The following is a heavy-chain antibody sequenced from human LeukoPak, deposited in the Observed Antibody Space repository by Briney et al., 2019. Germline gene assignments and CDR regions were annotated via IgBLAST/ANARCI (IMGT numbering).Heavy chain of an antibody. V-gene: IGHV4-39*01. CDR2: IYYSGST. Sequence: SETLSLTCTVSGDSISSSDHYWGWIRQPPGKGLEWIGSIYYSGSTYYTPSLKGRVTISVDTSKNQFSLKLSSVTATDTAVYYCARHSAGLNDPFDLWIQGTMVTVSS. J-gene: IGHJ3*01. CDR3: ARHSAGLNDPFDL. D-gene: IGHD6-13*01. CDR1: GDSISSSDHY.